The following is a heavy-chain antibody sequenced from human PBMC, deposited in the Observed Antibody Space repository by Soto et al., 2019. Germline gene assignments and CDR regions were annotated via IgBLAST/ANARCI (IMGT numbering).Heavy chain of an antibody. J-gene: IGHJ4*02. V-gene: IGHV4-31*03. CDR2: IYYSGST. CDR1: GGSISSGGYY. Sequence: PSETLSLTCTVSGGSISSGGYYWSWIRQHPGKGLEWIGYIYYSGSTYYNPSLKSRVTISVDTSKNQFSLKLSSVTAADTAVYYCARLRLLWFGEFFFPPPSSFAYWGPAILVTLSS. CDR3: ARLRLLWFGEFFFPPPSSFAY. D-gene: IGHD3-10*01.